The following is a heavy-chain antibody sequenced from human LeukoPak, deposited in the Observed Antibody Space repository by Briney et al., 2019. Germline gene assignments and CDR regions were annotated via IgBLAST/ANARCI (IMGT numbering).Heavy chain of an antibody. J-gene: IGHJ4*02. CDR2: ISSGSRYI. CDR3: ARDTRSAGNYLYYFDY. CDR1: GFTFSSYS. V-gene: IGHV3-21*01. D-gene: IGHD2/OR15-2a*01. Sequence: GGSLRLSCAASGFTFSSYSMNWVRQAPGKGLEWVSSISSGSRYIYYAESVRGRLTISRDNAKNSLYLQMNSLRAEDTAVYYCARDTRSAGNYLYYFDYWGQGTLVTVSS.